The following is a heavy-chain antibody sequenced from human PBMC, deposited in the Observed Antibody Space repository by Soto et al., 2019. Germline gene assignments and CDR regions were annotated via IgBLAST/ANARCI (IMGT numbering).Heavy chain of an antibody. CDR1: GFTFSKAW. D-gene: IGHD3-10*01. J-gene: IGHJ4*02. CDR3: TTDLWFGEFNFDY. V-gene: IGHV3-15*07. CDR2: IKSKTDGGTT. Sequence: PGGALRLSCAAPGFTFSKAWVNWVRPAPGKGLEWVGRIKSKTDGGTTDYAAPVKGRFTISRDDSKNTLYLQMNSLKTEDTAVYYCTTDLWFGEFNFDYWGQGTLVTVSS.